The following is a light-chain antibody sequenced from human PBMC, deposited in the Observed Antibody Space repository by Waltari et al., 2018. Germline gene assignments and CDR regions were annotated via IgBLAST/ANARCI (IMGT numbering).Light chain of an antibody. J-gene: IGKJ5*01. CDR2: YAS. V-gene: IGKV1-13*02. Sequence: AIQLTQSPSSLSASVGDRVTIACRASQDINSDLAWYQQKPGKAPKILIYYASSLQSGCPSRFSGSGSGTDFTLTISSLQPEDFATYHCQHFKTYPITFGQGTRLEIK. CDR3: QHFKTYPIT. CDR1: QDINSD.